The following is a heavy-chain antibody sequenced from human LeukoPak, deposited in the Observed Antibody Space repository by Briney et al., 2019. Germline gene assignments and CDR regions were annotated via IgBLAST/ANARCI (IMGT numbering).Heavy chain of an antibody. CDR2: ISYDGRNK. Sequence: PGGSLRLSCAASGFTFNNYGMHWVRQAPGKGLEWVAVISYDGRNKHYPDSVKGRFIISRDISTDTLWLQMDSLRTEDTAVYYCAKGPLRGTAAAIDYWGQGTLVTVSS. J-gene: IGHJ4*02. CDR1: GFTFNNYG. CDR3: AKGPLRGTAAAIDY. V-gene: IGHV3-30*18. D-gene: IGHD2-2*01.